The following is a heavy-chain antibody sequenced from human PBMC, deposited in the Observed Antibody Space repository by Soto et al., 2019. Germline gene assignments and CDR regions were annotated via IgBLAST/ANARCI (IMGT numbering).Heavy chain of an antibody. Sequence: ASVKVSCKASGYTFTSYGISWVRQAPGQGLEWMGWISAYNVNTNYAQKLQGRVIMTTDTSTSTAYMELRSLRSDDTAIYYCTREGSAPYYYNGMDAWGQGTTITVSS. CDR1: GYTFTSYG. D-gene: IGHD3-10*01. J-gene: IGHJ6*02. CDR3: TREGSAPYYYNGMDA. CDR2: ISAYNVNT. V-gene: IGHV1-18*01.